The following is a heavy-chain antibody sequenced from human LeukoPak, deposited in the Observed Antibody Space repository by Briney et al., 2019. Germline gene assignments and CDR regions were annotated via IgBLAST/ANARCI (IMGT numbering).Heavy chain of an antibody. CDR1: GFTFSTNW. V-gene: IGHV3-7*01. CDR3: AREDYYVSSGYSPLDY. Sequence: GGSLSPVWPASGFTFSTNWIGCVRQAPGYGHDCVATINQDGSKKYYVDSVKGRFTISRDNAKNSLYLQMNSLRAEDTAVYYCAREDYYVSSGYSPLDYWGQGTLVTVSS. D-gene: IGHD3-22*01. J-gene: IGHJ4*02. CDR2: INQDGSKK.